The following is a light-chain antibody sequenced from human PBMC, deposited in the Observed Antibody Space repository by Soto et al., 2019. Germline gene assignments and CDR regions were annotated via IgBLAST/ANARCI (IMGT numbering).Light chain of an antibody. CDR3: CSYRSGSVYV. CDR1: SSDVGGYDR. J-gene: IGLJ1*01. Sequence: QSFLTQPASVSGSPGQSITISCTGTSSDVGGYDRVSWYQQRPDNAPKLIIYEVSNRPSGISNRFSGSKSGDTASLTISGLQAEDEADYYCCSYRSGSVYVFGSGTKVTVL. V-gene: IGLV2-14*01. CDR2: EVS.